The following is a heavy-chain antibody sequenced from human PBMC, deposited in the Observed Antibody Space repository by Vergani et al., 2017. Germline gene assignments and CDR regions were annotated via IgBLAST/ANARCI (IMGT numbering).Heavy chain of an antibody. CDR2: IRSDGGSE. D-gene: IGHD1-26*01. V-gene: IGHV3-30*02. CDR3: AKGHSGQIGSPHDYYFDY. Sequence: QVHLVESGGGVVKPGGSLRLSCAASGFIFNHYGINWVRQAPGKGLEWVSFIRSDGGSEMYADSVRGRFTISRDNSKNTVSLEMLSLRTEDTAVYYCAKGHSGQIGSPHDYYFDYWGQGTLVTVSS. J-gene: IGHJ4*02. CDR1: GFIFNHYG.